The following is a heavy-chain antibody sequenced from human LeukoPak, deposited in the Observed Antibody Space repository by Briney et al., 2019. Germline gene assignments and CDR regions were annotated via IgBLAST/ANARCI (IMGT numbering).Heavy chain of an antibody. CDR3: ATDRADAWNLLLFLN. J-gene: IGHJ4*02. Sequence: ASVKVSCKASGYTFTSYGISWVRQAPGQGLEWMGWISAYNGNTNYAQKFQGRVTMTEDTPTDTAYMELSSLRSEDTAVYYCATDRADAWNLLLFLNWGQGTLVTVSS. CDR2: ISAYNGNT. D-gene: IGHD3-10*01. CDR1: GYTFTSYG. V-gene: IGHV1-18*01.